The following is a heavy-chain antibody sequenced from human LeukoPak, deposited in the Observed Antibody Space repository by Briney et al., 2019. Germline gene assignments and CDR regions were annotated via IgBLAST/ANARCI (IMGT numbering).Heavy chain of an antibody. CDR3: ARDSGVVPAAMGFDY. D-gene: IGHD2-2*01. Sequence: ASVKVSCKASGGTFSSYAISWVRQAPGQGLEWMGGIIPIFGTVNYAQKFQGRVTITADESTSTAYMELSSLRSEDTAVYYCARDSGVVPAAMGFDYWGQGTLVTVSS. CDR2: IIPIFGTV. V-gene: IGHV1-69*13. J-gene: IGHJ4*02. CDR1: GGTFSSYA.